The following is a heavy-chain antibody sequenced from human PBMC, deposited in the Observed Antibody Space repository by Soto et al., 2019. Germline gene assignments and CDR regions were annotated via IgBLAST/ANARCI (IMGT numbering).Heavy chain of an antibody. CDR2: INAGNGNT. D-gene: IGHD3-22*01. Sequence: GASVKVSCKASGYTFTSYAMHWVRQAPGQRLEWMGWINAGNGNTKYSQKFQGRVTITRDTSASTAYMELSSLRSEDTAVYYCARNQRSSGGGVGAIDYWGQGTRVTVSS. CDR1: GYTFTSYA. J-gene: IGHJ4*02. CDR3: ARNQRSSGGGVGAIDY. V-gene: IGHV1-3*01.